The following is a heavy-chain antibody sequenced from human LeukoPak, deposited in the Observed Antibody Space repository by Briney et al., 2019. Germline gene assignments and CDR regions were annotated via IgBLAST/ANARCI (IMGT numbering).Heavy chain of an antibody. D-gene: IGHD2-15*01. CDR3: ARSGLEYFQH. V-gene: IGHV3-21*01. CDR2: ISTSSSYI. Sequence: PGGSLRLSCAASGFTFSNYGMHWVRQAPGKGLEWLSYISTSSSYIYYADSVKGRFTVSRDNAKNSLYLQMNSLRAEDTADCARSGLEYFQHWGQGTLVTVSS. J-gene: IGHJ1*01. CDR1: GFTFSNYG.